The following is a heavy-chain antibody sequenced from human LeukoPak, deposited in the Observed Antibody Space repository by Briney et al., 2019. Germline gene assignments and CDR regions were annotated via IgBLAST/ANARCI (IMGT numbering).Heavy chain of an antibody. Sequence: SVKVSCKASGGTFSSYAISWVRQAPGQGLEWMGGIIPIFGTTNYAQKFQGRVTITADESTSTAYMELSSLRSEDTAVYYCARDGLHIAAADPYYFDYWGQGTLVTVSS. CDR2: IIPIFGTT. CDR1: GGTFSSYA. V-gene: IGHV1-69*13. D-gene: IGHD6-13*01. J-gene: IGHJ4*02. CDR3: ARDGLHIAAADPYYFDY.